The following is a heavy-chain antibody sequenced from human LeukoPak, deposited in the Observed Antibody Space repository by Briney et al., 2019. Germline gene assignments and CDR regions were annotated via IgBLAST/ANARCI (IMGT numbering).Heavy chain of an antibody. D-gene: IGHD4-17*01. Sequence: ASVKVSCKVSGYTLTELSMHWVRQAPGKGLEWMGGFDPEDGETIYAQKFQGRVTMTEDTSTDTAYMELSSLRSEDTAVYYCASRSANMTTVTTDYYYGMDVWGQGTTVTVSS. V-gene: IGHV1-24*01. CDR3: ASRSANMTTVTTDYYYGMDV. CDR1: GYTLTELS. CDR2: FDPEDGET. J-gene: IGHJ6*02.